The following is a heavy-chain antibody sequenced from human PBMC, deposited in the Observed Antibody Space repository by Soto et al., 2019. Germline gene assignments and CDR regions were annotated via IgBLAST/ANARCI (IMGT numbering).Heavy chain of an antibody. CDR3: ARDSLWFGKMKSRGMDV. D-gene: IGHD3-10*01. V-gene: IGHV3-30-3*01. J-gene: IGHJ6*02. Sequence: GGSLRLSCAASGFTFSSYAMHWVRQAPGKGLEWVAVISYDGSNKYYADSVKGRFTISRGNSKNTLYLQMNSLRAEDTAVYYCARDSLWFGKMKSRGMDVWGQGTTVTVSS. CDR2: ISYDGSNK. CDR1: GFTFSSYA.